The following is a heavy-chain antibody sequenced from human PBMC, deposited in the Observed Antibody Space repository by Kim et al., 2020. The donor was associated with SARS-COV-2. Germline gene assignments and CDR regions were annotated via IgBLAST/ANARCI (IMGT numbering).Heavy chain of an antibody. V-gene: IGHV1-18*01. J-gene: IGHJ6*02. CDR2: ISAYNGNT. CDR3: AREYYLGVYYYGSGPYGMDV. D-gene: IGHD3-10*01. CDR1: GYTFTSYG. Sequence: ASVKVSCKASGYTFTSYGISWVRQAPGQGLEWMGWISAYNGNTNYAQKLQGRVTMTTDTSTSTAYMELRSLRSDDTAVYYCAREYYLGVYYYGSGPYGMDVWGQGTTVTVSS.